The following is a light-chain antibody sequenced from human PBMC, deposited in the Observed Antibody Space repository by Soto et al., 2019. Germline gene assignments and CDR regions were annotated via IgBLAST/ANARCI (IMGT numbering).Light chain of an antibody. V-gene: IGKV1-5*01. CDR2: DAS. Sequence: DIQMTQSPSTLSASVGDRVTITCRASQSITTWLAWYQQKPGKAPKLLIYDASGLASGVPSRFSGSGSGTEYTLAISSLHPDDFATYYCQQYNNYPPFTFGPGTKVDAK. CDR1: QSITTW. CDR3: QQYNNYPPFT. J-gene: IGKJ3*01.